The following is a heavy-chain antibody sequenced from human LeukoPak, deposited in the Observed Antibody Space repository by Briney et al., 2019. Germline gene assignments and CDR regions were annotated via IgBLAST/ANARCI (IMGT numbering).Heavy chain of an antibody. J-gene: IGHJ4*02. V-gene: IGHV3-21*01. Sequence: GGSLRLSCAASGFTFSSYAMHWVRQAPGKGLGWVSSISSSSSIIYYADSVKGRFTISRDNAKNSLYLQMNSLRAEDTAVYYCARDLFDDYSLDYWGQGTLVTVSS. CDR1: GFTFSSYA. D-gene: IGHD3-16*01. CDR2: ISSSSSII. CDR3: ARDLFDDYSLDY.